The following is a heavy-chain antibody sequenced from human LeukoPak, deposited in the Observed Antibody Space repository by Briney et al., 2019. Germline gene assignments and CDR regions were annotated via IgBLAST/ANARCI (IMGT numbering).Heavy chain of an antibody. CDR3: AGSYYYDSSGIYYFDY. Sequence: PSETLSLTCTVSGGSISSYYWSWIRQPPGKGLEWIGYIYYSGSTNYNPSLKSRVTISVDTSKNQFPLKLSSVTAADTAVYYCAGSYYYDSSGIYYFDYWGQGTLVTVSS. D-gene: IGHD3-22*01. CDR2: IYYSGST. V-gene: IGHV4-59*01. CDR1: GGSISSYY. J-gene: IGHJ4*02.